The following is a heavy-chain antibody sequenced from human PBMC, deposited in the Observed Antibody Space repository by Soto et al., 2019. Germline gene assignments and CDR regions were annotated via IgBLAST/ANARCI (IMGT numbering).Heavy chain of an antibody. CDR2: IILALGTP. CDR3: GRYCTNTKCRGGYYLGL. J-gene: IGHJ4*02. V-gene: IGHV1-69*01. D-gene: IGHD2-8*01. CDR1: GDSFTNYA. Sequence: QVLLVQSGAEMKQPGSSVSVSCRASGDSFTNYAFTWVRQAPGQGPEWLGGIILALGTPHYSQRFQGRLTITADESSSTVYMELGSLRLDDTAVYYCGRYCTNTKCRGGYYLGLWGQGTLLTVSS.